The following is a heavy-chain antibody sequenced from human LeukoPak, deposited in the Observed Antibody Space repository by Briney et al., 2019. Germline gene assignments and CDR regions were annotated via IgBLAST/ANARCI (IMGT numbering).Heavy chain of an antibody. CDR3: AAQGPRYCTNGACYPYNWFDP. CDR1: GYTFTSHD. D-gene: IGHD2-8*01. J-gene: IGHJ5*02. CDR2: MNPNSGNT. V-gene: IGHV1-8*01. Sequence: ASVKVSCKASGYTFTSHDINWVRQATGQGLEWMGWMNPNSGNTGYAQKFQGRVTMTRNTSISTAYMELSSLRSEDTTVYYCAAQGPRYCTNGACYPYNWFDPWGQGTLVTVSS.